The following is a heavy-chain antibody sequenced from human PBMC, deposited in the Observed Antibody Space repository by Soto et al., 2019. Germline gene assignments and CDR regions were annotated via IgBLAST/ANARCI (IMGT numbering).Heavy chain of an antibody. J-gene: IGHJ3*02. CDR1: GYTFTSYG. V-gene: IGHV1-18*01. Sequence: ASVKVSCKASGYTFTSYGISWVRQAPGQGLEWMGWISAYNGNTNYAQKLQGRVTMTTDTSTSTAYMELRSLRSDDTAVYYCARDRCGGDCDNAFDIWGQGTMVTVSS. CDR3: ARDRCGGDCDNAFDI. CDR2: ISAYNGNT. D-gene: IGHD2-21*02.